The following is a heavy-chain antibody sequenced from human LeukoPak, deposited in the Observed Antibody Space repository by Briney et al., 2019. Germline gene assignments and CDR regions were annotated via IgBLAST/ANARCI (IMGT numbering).Heavy chain of an antibody. CDR1: GVSINTCCSY. D-gene: IGHD5-18*01. V-gene: IGHV4-61*01. Sequence: PSETLSLTCAVSGVSINTCCSYWSWIRQPPGKGLEWIGYKYYSGSTRYNSSLRSRLTISLDTSNNQFSLRLSSVTAADTAVYYCARGRSYGFDFDSWGPGTLVIVSS. CDR3: ARGRSYGFDFDS. J-gene: IGHJ4*02. CDR2: KYYSGST.